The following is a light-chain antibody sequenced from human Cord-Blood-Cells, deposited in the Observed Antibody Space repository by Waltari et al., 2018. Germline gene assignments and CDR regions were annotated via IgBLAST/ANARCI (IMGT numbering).Light chain of an antibody. CDR1: QSISSW. V-gene: IGKV1-5*03. CDR2: KAS. CDR3: QQYNSYSQYT. J-gene: IGKJ2*01. Sequence: DIQMTQSPSTLSASVGDSVTITCRASQSISSWLAWYQQKPGKAPKLLIYKASSLESGGPSRFSGSGSGTEFTLTISSLQPDDFATYYCQQYNSYSQYTFGQGTKLEIK.